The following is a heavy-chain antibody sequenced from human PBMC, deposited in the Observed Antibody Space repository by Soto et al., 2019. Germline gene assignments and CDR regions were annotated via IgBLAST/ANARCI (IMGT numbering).Heavy chain of an antibody. D-gene: IGHD2-2*01. CDR1: GGSISSGGYY. J-gene: IGHJ6*02. V-gene: IGHV4-31*03. CDR3: AREDGGYCSSTSCRKWGYYYYYGMDV. Sequence: SETVSLTCTVSGGSISSGGYYWSWIRQHPGKGLEWIGYIYYSGSTYYNPSLKSRVTISVDTSKNQFSLKLSPVTAADTAVYYCAREDGGYCSSTSCRKWGYYYYYGMDVWGQGTTVTVS. CDR2: IYYSGST.